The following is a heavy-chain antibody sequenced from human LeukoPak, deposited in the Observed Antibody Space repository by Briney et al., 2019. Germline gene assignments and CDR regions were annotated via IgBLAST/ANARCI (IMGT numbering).Heavy chain of an antibody. Sequence: GGSLRLSCVASGFTFSTYWMSWVRQAPGKGLEWVAYIKPDGSEKSYVDSVKGRFTISRDNAKNSLYLQMNSLRAEDTAVYSCARGHWFDPWGQRTLVTVST. CDR1: GFTFSTYW. V-gene: IGHV3-7*03. CDR3: ARGHWFDP. CDR2: IKPDGSEK. J-gene: IGHJ5*02.